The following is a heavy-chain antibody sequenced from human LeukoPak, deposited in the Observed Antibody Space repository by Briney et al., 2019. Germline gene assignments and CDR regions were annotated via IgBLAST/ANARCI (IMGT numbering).Heavy chain of an antibody. CDR1: GDSVSSNSAA. CDR3: ASQRYGFGELGWFDP. Sequence: SSQTLSLTCAISGDSVSSNSAAWNWIRQSPSRGLEWLGRTYYRSKWYNDYAVSVKSRITINPDTSKNQFSLQLNSVTPEDTAVYYCASQRYGFGELGWFDPWGQGTLVTVSS. V-gene: IGHV6-1*01. CDR2: TYYRSKWYN. D-gene: IGHD3-10*01. J-gene: IGHJ5*02.